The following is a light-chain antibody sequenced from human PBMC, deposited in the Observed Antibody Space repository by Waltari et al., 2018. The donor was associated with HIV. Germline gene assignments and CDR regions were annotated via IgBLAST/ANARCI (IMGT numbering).Light chain of an antibody. CDR1: SSDAVDDNY. CDR2: EVS. V-gene: IGLV2-8*01. Sequence: SALTQPPSASGSPGQSVTISCTGISSDAVDDNYVSWYQQSPGKAPKFIIYEVSKRPSGVPDRFSGSKSGNTASLTVSGLQADDEADYYCSSYAGSSTWVFGGGTKLTVL. CDR3: SSYAGSSTWV. J-gene: IGLJ3*02.